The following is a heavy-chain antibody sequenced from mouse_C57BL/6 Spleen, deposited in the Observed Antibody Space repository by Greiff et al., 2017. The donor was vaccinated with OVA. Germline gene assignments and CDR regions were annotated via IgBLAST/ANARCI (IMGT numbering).Heavy chain of an antibody. V-gene: IGHV1-80*01. J-gene: IGHJ4*01. D-gene: IGHD2-2*01. CDR1: GYAFRSHW. CDR3: ARSGGYDEDYAMDY. Sequence: VQLQPSWAELVKPGAPVKISCKTFGYAFRSHWVNWVKPRPGKGFEWIGQIYPGDGDTNYNGKVKGKATLTADKSSSTAYMQLSSLTSEDSAVYFCARSGGYDEDYAMDYWGQGTSVTVSS. CDR2: IYPGDGDT.